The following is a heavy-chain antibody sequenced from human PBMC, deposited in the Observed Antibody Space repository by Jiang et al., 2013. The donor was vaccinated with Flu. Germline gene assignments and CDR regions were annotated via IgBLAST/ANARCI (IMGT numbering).Heavy chain of an antibody. CDR2: INTSVGRT. D-gene: IGHD3-3*01. CDR1: GYIFINYY. Sequence: SGAEVKKPGASVNISCKASGYIFINYYLHWLRQAPGQGLEWVGIINTSVGRTSYAPKLQGRVTVSRDRSTSTVYMEISGLRFDDTAVYFCARSGYEPRYFDSWGQGTLVSVSS. J-gene: IGHJ4*02. CDR3: ARSGYEPRYFDS. V-gene: IGHV1-46*04.